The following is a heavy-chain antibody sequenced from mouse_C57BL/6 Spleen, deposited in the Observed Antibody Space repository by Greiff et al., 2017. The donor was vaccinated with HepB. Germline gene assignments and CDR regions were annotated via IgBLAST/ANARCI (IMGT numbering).Heavy chain of an antibody. Sequence: VQLKQSGPGLAKPSQTLSLTCSVTGYSITSDYWNWIRKFPGNKLEYMGYISYSGSTYYNPSLKSRISITRDTSKNQYYLQLNSVTTEDTATYYGARRGNYYRGAMDYWGQGTSVTVSS. V-gene: IGHV3-8*01. CDR1: GYSITSDY. CDR3: ARRGNYYRGAMDY. CDR2: ISYSGST. D-gene: IGHD2-14*01. J-gene: IGHJ4*01.